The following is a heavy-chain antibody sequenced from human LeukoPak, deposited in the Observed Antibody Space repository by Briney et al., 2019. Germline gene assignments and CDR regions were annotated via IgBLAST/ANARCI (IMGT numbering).Heavy chain of an antibody. D-gene: IGHD1-26*01. CDR1: GFTFSSYA. Sequence: GSLRLSCAASGFTFSSYAMSWVRQAPGKGLEWVSAISGSGGSTYYADSVKGRFTISRDNSKNTLYLQMNSLRAEDTAVYYCAKTPYSGSPPPPSAFDIWGQGTMVTVSS. CDR3: AKTPYSGSPPPPSAFDI. CDR2: ISGSGGST. V-gene: IGHV3-23*01. J-gene: IGHJ3*02.